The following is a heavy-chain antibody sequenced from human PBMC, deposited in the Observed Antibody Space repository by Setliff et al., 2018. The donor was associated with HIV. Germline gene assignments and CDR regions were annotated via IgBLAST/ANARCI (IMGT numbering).Heavy chain of an antibody. D-gene: IGHD3-3*01. CDR2: IHHSGST. V-gene: IGHV4-39*01. CDR3: ARPSFGIGGGSIFDS. J-gene: IGHJ4*02. Sequence: PSETLSLTCTVSGPSVSSTDYYWGRIRLPPGKGLEWIASIHHSGSTWYNPSLKSRVTISADMSKNQFSLKLFSVTAADTAIYYCARPSFGIGGGSIFDSWGQGTLVTSPQ. CDR1: GPSVSSTDYY.